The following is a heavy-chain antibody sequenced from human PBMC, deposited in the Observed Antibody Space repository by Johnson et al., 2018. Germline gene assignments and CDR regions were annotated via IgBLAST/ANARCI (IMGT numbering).Heavy chain of an antibody. CDR3: ASYPSYRENNGGMDV. CDR2: LNSDGSRT. V-gene: IGHV3-74*01. Sequence: EEQLLETGGGLVQPGGSLRLSCAASGFTFTSSWMHWFRQAPGKGLFWVSRLNSDGSRTSYADSATGRFTISRDNAKTTLSLQMNSLRVEDTAVYYCASYPSYRENNGGMDVWGQGATVTVSS. CDR1: GFTFTSSW. D-gene: IGHD1/OR15-1a*01. J-gene: IGHJ6*02.